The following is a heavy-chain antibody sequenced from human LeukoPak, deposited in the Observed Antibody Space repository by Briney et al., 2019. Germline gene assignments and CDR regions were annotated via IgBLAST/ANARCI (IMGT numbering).Heavy chain of an antibody. CDR3: ARHAEMATISGDWFDP. V-gene: IGHV4-59*08. J-gene: IGHJ5*02. CDR2: IYYSGST. Sequence: SETLSLTCTVSGGSISSYYWSWIRQPPAKGLEWIGYIYYSGSTNYNPSLKSRVTISVDTSKNQFSLKLSSVTAADTAVYYCARHAEMATISGDWFDPWGQGTLVPSPQ. CDR1: GGSISSYY. D-gene: IGHD5-24*01.